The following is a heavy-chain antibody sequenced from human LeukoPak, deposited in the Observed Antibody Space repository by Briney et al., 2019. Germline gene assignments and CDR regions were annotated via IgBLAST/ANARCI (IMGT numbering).Heavy chain of an antibody. CDR1: GGSVGSGSYY. Sequence: SETLSLTCTVSGGSVGSGSYYWSWIRQPPGKGLEWIGYIYYSGSTNYNPSLKSRVTISVDTSKNQFSLKLSSVTAADTAVYYCARIYGRDSDGYYYRWGQGTLVTVSS. J-gene: IGHJ5*02. D-gene: IGHD3-22*01. CDR2: IYYSGST. V-gene: IGHV4-61*01. CDR3: ARIYGRDSDGYYYR.